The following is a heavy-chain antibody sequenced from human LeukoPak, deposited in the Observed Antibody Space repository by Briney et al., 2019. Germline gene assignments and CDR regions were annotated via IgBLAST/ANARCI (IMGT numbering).Heavy chain of an antibody. Sequence: SETLSLTCTVSGGSISSYYWSWIRQPPGKGLEWIGYIYSSGSSNYNPSLKSRVTLSVDTSKNQFSLKLSSVTAADTAVYYCAREVIDYVDIVTTTYFDYWGQGTLVTVSS. CDR1: GGSISSYY. V-gene: IGHV4-59*01. D-gene: IGHD5-12*01. CDR2: IYSSGSS. J-gene: IGHJ4*02. CDR3: AREVIDYVDIVTTTYFDY.